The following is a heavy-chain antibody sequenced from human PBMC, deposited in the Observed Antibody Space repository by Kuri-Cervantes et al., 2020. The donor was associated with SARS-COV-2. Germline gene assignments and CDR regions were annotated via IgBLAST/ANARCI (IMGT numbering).Heavy chain of an antibody. CDR3: ARTLRYFDWLANFDY. CDR1: GFTFSSYS. V-gene: IGHV3-21*04. D-gene: IGHD3-9*01. Sequence: GESLKISCAASGFTFSSYSMNWVRQAPGKGLEWVSSISSSSSTIYYADSVKGRFTISRDNAKNSLYLQMNSLRAEDTAVYYCARTLRYFDWLANFDYWGQGTLVTVSS. J-gene: IGHJ4*02. CDR2: ISSSSSTI.